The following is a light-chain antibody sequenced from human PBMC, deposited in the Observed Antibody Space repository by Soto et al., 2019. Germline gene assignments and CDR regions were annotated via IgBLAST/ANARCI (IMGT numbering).Light chain of an antibody. V-gene: IGKV1-9*01. CDR1: HDISTF. CDR2: EAS. Sequence: DIQLTQSPSLLSASIGDRVTITCRASHDISTFLAWYQQKHGKAPKLLIYEASTLQSGVPSRFSGSGSGTEFTLTISGLLPEDFAAYHCQQLYTLPFSFGQGTRL. CDR3: QQLYTLPFS. J-gene: IGKJ5*01.